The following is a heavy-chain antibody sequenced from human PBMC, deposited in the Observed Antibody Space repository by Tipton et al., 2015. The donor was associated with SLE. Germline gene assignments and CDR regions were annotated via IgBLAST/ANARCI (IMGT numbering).Heavy chain of an antibody. CDR3: ASITRGGADDY. D-gene: IGHD1-14*01. Sequence: TLSLTCTVSGGSIGSSSYYWGWIRQPPGKGLEWIGGIYYSGSTYYNPSLKSRVTISVDTSENQFSLKLSSVTAADTAVYYCASITRGGADDYWGQGTLVTVSS. CDR2: IYYSGST. CDR1: GGSIGSSSYY. V-gene: IGHV4-39*01. J-gene: IGHJ4*02.